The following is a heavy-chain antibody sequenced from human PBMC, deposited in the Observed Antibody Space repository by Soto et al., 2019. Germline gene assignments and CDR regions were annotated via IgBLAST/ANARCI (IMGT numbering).Heavy chain of an antibody. CDR3: AKGLIPYSSSGYYYGEDIDY. V-gene: IGHV3-23*01. D-gene: IGHD3-22*01. CDR2: ISGSGGST. Sequence: EVQLLESGGGLVQPGGSLRLSCAASGFTFSSYAMSWVRQAPGKGLEWVSAISGSGGSTYYADSVKGRFTISRDNSKNTLYLQMNSLRAEDTAVYYCAKGLIPYSSSGYYYGEDIDYWGQGTLVTVSS. CDR1: GFTFSSYA. J-gene: IGHJ4*02.